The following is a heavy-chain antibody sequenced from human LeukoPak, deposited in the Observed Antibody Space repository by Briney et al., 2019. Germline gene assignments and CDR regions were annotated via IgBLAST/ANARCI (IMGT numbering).Heavy chain of an antibody. Sequence: GGSLRLSCAASGFTSGSYWMHWVRQAPGKGPEWVARIDDDGTDTHYAVSVNGRFTISRDNAKNTVYLQMNSLRGEDRAVYYCARGMLSSAGYHWYYYMDVWGKGAMVTVSS. CDR2: IDDDGTDT. CDR3: ARGMLSSAGYHWYYYMDV. CDR1: GFTSGSYW. J-gene: IGHJ6*03. V-gene: IGHV3-74*01. D-gene: IGHD3-3*01.